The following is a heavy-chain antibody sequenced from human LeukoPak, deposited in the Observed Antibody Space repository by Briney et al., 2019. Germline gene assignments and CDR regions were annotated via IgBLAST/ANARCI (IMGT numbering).Heavy chain of an antibody. CDR3: ARARIAGTYGMDV. D-gene: IGHD6-13*01. CDR1: GYTFTSYG. Sequence: ASVKVSCKASGYTFTSYGISWVRQAPGQGLEWMGWISAYNGNTNYAQKFQGWVTMTRDTSISTAYMELSRLRSDDTAVYYCARARIAGTYGMDVWGQGTTVTVSS. CDR2: ISAYNGNT. J-gene: IGHJ6*02. V-gene: IGHV1-18*01.